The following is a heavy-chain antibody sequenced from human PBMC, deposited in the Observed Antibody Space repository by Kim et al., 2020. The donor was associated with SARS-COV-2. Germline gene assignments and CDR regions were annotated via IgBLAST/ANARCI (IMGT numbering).Heavy chain of an antibody. CDR3: GKCSGGNCLDYYFDY. Sequence: GGSLRLSCAASGFTFSNHGMSWVRQAPGKGLEWVSVISVSSGSIYYVDSVKGRFTISRDNSKNTVYLQMNSLRVEETAVYYCGKCSGGNCLDYYFDYWGQGTLVTVSS. CDR1: GFTFSNHG. J-gene: IGHJ4*02. V-gene: IGHV3-23*01. D-gene: IGHD2-15*01. CDR2: ISVSSGSI.